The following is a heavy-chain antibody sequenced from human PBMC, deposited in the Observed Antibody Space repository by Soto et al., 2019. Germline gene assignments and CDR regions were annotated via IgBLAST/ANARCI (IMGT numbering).Heavy chain of an antibody. V-gene: IGHV3-33*01. Sequence: SCAASGFTFSSYGMHWVRQAPGKGLEWVAVIWYDGSNKYYADSVKGRFTISRDNSKNTLYLQMNSLRAEDTAVYYCARERIWVRGNWFDPWGQGTLVTVSS. CDR1: GFTFSSYG. J-gene: IGHJ5*02. CDR3: ARERIWVRGNWFDP. CDR2: IWYDGSNK. D-gene: IGHD3-10*01.